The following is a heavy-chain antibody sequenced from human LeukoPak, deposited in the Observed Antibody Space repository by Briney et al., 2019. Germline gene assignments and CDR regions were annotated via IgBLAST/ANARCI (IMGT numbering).Heavy chain of an antibody. CDR3: AHRHRGVASDI. CDR2: IYENDEK. Sequence: SGPTLVNPTQTLTLTCTFSGFSFSSGGVGVGWIRQPPGGALEWLGVIYENDEKLYSSSLQNRLSITKDTSKNRVVLTMANMAPVDTATYYCAHRHRGVASDIWGQRTMVTVSS. V-gene: IGHV2-5*01. CDR1: GFSFSSGGVG. J-gene: IGHJ3*02. D-gene: IGHD2-15*01.